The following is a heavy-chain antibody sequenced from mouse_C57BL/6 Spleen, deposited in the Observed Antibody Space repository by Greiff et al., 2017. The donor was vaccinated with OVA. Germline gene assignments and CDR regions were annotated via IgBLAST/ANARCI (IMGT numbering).Heavy chain of an antibody. J-gene: IGHJ4*01. D-gene: IGHD3-3*01. CDR2: IDPSDSET. Sequence: QVQLQQPGAELVRPGSSVKLSCKASGYTFTSYWMHWVKQRPIQGLEWIGNIDPSDSETHYNQKFKDKATLTVDKSSSTAYMQLSSLTSEDSAVYYCARTGLPYAMDYWGQGKSVTVSS. CDR3: ARTGLPYAMDY. V-gene: IGHV1-52*01. CDR1: GYTFTSYW.